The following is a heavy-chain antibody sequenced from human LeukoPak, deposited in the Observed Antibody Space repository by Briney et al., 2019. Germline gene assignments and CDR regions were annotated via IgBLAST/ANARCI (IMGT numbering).Heavy chain of an antibody. CDR3: AKDESSGYDWPNYFYGLDV. CDR2: ISYDGRTK. D-gene: IGHD5-12*01. Sequence: GGSLRLSCEASGFTFSSFAMHWVRQSPGKGLEWVAVISYDGRTKYYADSVKGRFIISRDNSNKSLSLEMNSLRPDDTAVFYCAKDESSGYDWPNYFYGLDVWGQGTAVVVSS. CDR1: GFTFSSFA. V-gene: IGHV3-30*04. J-gene: IGHJ6*02.